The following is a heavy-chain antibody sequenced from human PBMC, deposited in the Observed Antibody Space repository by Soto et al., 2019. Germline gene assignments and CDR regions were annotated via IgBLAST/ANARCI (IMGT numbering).Heavy chain of an antibody. CDR3: ARDPRGSSSWSDY. CDR1: VYTFTSYG. D-gene: IGHD6-13*01. Sequence: ASVKVSFKASVYTFTSYGISWVRQAPGQGLEWMGWISAYNGNTNYAQKLQGRVTMTTDKSTSTAYMELRSLRSDDTSVYYCARDPRGSSSWSDYWGQGTLVTVSS. CDR2: ISAYNGNT. J-gene: IGHJ4*02. V-gene: IGHV1-18*01.